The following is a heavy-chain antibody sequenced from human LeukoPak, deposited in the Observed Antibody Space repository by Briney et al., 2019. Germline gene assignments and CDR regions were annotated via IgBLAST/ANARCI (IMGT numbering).Heavy chain of an antibody. CDR3: AKVNLLPDILTGYFDY. D-gene: IGHD3-9*01. Sequence: GGSLRLSCAASGFTVSSNYMSWVRQAPGKGLEWVSVIYSGGSTYYADSVKGRFTISRDNSKNTLYLQMNSLRAEDTAVYYCAKVNLLPDILTGYFDYWGQGTLVTVSS. CDR1: GFTVSSNY. J-gene: IGHJ4*02. V-gene: IGHV3-53*01. CDR2: IYSGGST.